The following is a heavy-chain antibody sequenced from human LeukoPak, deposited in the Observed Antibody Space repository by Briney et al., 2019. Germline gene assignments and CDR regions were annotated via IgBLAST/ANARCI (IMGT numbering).Heavy chain of an antibody. J-gene: IGHJ4*02. V-gene: IGHV3-48*03. CDR3: ARARDGYPIGYFDY. CDR1: GFTFSSYE. Sequence: GGSLRLSCAASGFTFSSYEMNWVRQAPGKGLEWVSYISSSGSTIYYADSVKGRFTISRDNAKNSLYLQMNSLRAEDTAVYYCARARDGYPIGYFDYWGQGTLVTVSS. D-gene: IGHD5-24*01. CDR2: ISSSGSTI.